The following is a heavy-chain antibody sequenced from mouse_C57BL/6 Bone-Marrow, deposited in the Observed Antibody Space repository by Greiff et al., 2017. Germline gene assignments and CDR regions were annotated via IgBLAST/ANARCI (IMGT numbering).Heavy chain of an antibody. D-gene: IGHD4-1*01. V-gene: IGHV5-15*01. Sequence: DVMLVESGGGLVQPGGSLKLSCAASGFTFSDYGMAWVRQAPRKGPEWVAFISNLAYSIYYADTVTGRFTISRENAKNPLYLEMSSLRSEDTAMYYCARQNWDSYYFDYWGQGTTLTVSS. CDR2: ISNLAYSI. CDR3: ARQNWDSYYFDY. CDR1: GFTFSDYG. J-gene: IGHJ2*01.